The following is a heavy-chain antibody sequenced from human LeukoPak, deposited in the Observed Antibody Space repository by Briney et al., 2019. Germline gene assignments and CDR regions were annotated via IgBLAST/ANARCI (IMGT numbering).Heavy chain of an antibody. CDR1: GFTFSSYA. J-gene: IGHJ6*02. CDR3: AIDLRERGDGGMDV. D-gene: IGHD2-21*02. CDR2: ISSSGSTI. V-gene: IGHV3-48*03. Sequence: GGSLRLSCEASGFTFSSYAMNWVRQAPGKGLEWVSYISSSGSTIYYADYVQGRFTISRDNAKNSLYLQMNSLRAEDTAVYYCAIDLRERGDGGMDVWGQGTTVTVSS.